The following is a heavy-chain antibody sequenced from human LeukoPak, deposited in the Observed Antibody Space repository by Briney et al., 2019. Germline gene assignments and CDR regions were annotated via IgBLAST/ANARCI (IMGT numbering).Heavy chain of an antibody. CDR3: PRVAKVCSSPSSYMAGRFDY. J-gene: IGHJ4*02. D-gene: IGHD2-2*02. V-gene: IGHV4-30-2*01. Sequence: SETLSLTCAVSGGSISSGGYSWSWIRQPPGKGLEWIGYIYHSGSTYYNPSLKSRVTISVDRSKNQFSLKLSSVTAADTAVYYWPRVAKVCSSPSSYMAGRFDYGAKGPRAPVPS. CDR2: IYHSGST. CDR1: GGSISSGGYS.